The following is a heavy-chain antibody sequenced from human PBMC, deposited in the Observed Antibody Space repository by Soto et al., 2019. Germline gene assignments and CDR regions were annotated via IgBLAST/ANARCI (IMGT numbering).Heavy chain of an antibody. V-gene: IGHV3-23*01. CDR1: GFTFISYA. Sequence: PGGSLILSCAASGFTFISYAMSWVRQAPGKGLEWVSAISGSGGSTYYADSVKGRFTTSRDNSKNTLYLQMNSLRAEDTAVYYCAKDTSSSGWYPETDYWGQGTLVSVSS. CDR2: ISGSGGST. D-gene: IGHD6-19*01. CDR3: AKDTSSSGWYPETDY. J-gene: IGHJ4*02.